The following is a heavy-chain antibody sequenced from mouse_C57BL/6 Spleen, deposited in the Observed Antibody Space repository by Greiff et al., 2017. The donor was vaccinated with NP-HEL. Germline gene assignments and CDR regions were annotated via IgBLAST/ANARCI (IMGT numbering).Heavy chain of an antibody. CDR3: GDYDGGN. CDR2: ISDGGSYT. D-gene: IGHD2-4*01. V-gene: IGHV5-4*01. J-gene: IGHJ3*01. CDR1: GFTFSSYA. Sequence: EVQLVESGGGLVKPGGSLKLSCAASGFTFSSYAMSWVRQTPEKRLEWVATISDGGSYTYYPDNVKGRFTISRDNAKNNLYLQMSHLKSEDTAMYYCGDYDGGNWGQGTLVTVSA.